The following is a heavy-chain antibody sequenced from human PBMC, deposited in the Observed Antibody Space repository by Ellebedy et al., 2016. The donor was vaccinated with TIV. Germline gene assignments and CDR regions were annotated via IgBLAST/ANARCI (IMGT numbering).Heavy chain of an antibody. CDR1: GGSISSNY. D-gene: IGHD7-27*01. CDR2: IPYTGTT. J-gene: IGHJ5*02. V-gene: IGHV4-59*01. Sequence: SETLSLTCTVSGGSISSNYRSWIRQTPGKGLEGLGHIPYTGTTNYNTSLKSRVTISGATSNNQFSMRLSSVTATDTAVYYFSRQLGMKRAIWDLWGQGTLVTVSS. CDR3: SRQLGMKRAIWDL.